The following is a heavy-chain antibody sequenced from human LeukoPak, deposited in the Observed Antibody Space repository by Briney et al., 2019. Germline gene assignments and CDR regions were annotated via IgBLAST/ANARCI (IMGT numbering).Heavy chain of an antibody. CDR2: IYYNGST. V-gene: IGHV4-39*01. CDR1: GGSISSSSYY. CDR3: ARGPSDEYDSSGYYYYYGMDV. Sequence: SETLSLTCTVSGGSISSSSYYWGWIRQPPGKGLEWIGSIYYNGSTYYNPSLKSRVTISVDTSKNQFSLKLSSVTAADTAVYYCARGPSDEYDSSGYYYYYGMDVWGQGTTVTVSS. J-gene: IGHJ6*02. D-gene: IGHD3-22*01.